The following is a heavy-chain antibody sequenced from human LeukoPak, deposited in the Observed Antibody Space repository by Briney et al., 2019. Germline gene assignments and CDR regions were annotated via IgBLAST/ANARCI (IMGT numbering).Heavy chain of an antibody. Sequence: PGGSLRLSCAASGFTFSSYSMNWVRQAPGKGLEWVSYISSSSSTIYYADSVKGRFTISRDNAKNSLYLQMNSLRAEDTAVYHCARDPDYDILSGLLWGQGTMVTVSS. CDR2: ISSSSSTI. CDR1: GFTFSSYS. V-gene: IGHV3-48*01. CDR3: ARDPDYDILSGLL. J-gene: IGHJ3*01. D-gene: IGHD3-9*01.